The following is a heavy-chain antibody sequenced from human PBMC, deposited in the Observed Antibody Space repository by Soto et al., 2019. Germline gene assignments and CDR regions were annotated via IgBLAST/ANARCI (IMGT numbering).Heavy chain of an antibody. CDR2: ISSTGLYT. CDR3: TKSWLFEKNWFDP. J-gene: IGHJ5*02. Sequence: GGSLRLSCAASGFSFTTYGMSWVRQAPGKGLEWVSDISSTGLYTYLADSVKGRFTISRDNSRNTLYLQMNSLRVDDTAVYFCTKSWLFEKNWFDPWGQGTLVTVSS. V-gene: IGHV3-23*01. D-gene: IGHD3-22*01. CDR1: GFSFTTYG.